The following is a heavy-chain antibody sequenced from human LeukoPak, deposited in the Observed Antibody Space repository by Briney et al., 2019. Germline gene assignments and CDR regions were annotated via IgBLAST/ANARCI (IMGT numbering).Heavy chain of an antibody. CDR1: GGSISSYY. Sequence: SETLSLTCTASGGSISSYYWSWIRQPPGKGLEWIGYIYYSGSTNYNPSLKSRVTISVDTSKNQFSLKLSSVTAADTAVYYCARVALGFDYWGQGTLATVSS. D-gene: IGHD2-15*01. V-gene: IGHV4-59*12. CDR2: IYYSGST. J-gene: IGHJ4*02. CDR3: ARVALGFDY.